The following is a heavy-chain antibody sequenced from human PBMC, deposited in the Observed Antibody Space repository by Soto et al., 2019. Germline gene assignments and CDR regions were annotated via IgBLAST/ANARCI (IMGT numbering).Heavy chain of an antibody. CDR3: ARHGIQVSHDV. D-gene: IGHD5-18*01. Sequence: GGSRSLSCAASGCTFSSYSMDWVRQAPGQGLERISYITTSSHTIYYADSVRGRFTISRDNAKNSLFLQMNSLRDEDTAVYYCARHGIQVSHDVWGQGTTVTVSS. CDR1: GCTFSSYS. J-gene: IGHJ6*02. V-gene: IGHV3-48*02. CDR2: ITTSSHTI.